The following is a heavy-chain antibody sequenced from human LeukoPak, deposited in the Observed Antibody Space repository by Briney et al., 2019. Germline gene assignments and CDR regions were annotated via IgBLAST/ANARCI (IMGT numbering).Heavy chain of an antibody. CDR3: ARVSQYSGYQDKYFDY. V-gene: IGHV4-30-2*01. J-gene: IGHJ4*02. Sequence: SGTLSLTCAVSGGSISSGGYSWSWIRQPPGKGLEWIGYIYHSGSTYYNPSLKSRVTISVDRSKNQFSLKLSSVTAADTAVYYCARVSQYSGYQDKYFDYWGQGTLVTVSS. CDR2: IYHSGST. CDR1: GGSISSGGYS. D-gene: IGHD5-12*01.